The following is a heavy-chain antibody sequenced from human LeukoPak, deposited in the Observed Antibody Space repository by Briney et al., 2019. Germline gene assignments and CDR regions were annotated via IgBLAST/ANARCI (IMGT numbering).Heavy chain of an antibody. V-gene: IGHV5-10-1*01. CDR3: VRHLYCGGDCYSFNWYFDL. J-gene: IGHJ2*01. D-gene: IGHD2-21*02. CDR1: GYIFTSYW. CDR2: INPSNSYS. Sequence: GESLKISCKGSGYIFTSYWISWVRQMPGKGLEWMGRINPSNSYSNYNPSFQGHVTFSVDKSISTAYLQWSSLKASDTAMYYCVRHLYCGGDCYSFNWYFDLWGRGTLVTVSS.